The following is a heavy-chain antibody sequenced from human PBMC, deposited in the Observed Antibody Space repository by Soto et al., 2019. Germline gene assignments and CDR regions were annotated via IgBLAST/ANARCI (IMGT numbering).Heavy chain of an antibody. D-gene: IGHD4-17*01. J-gene: IGHJ4*02. CDR3: ARAGDYGDYEYYFDY. Sequence: SVKVSCKASGGTFSSYAISCVRQAPGQGLEWMGGIIPIFGTANYAQKFQGRVTITADKSTSTAYMELSSLRSEDTAVYYCARAGDYGDYEYYFDYWGQGTLVTVSS. V-gene: IGHV1-69*06. CDR1: GGTFSSYA. CDR2: IIPIFGTA.